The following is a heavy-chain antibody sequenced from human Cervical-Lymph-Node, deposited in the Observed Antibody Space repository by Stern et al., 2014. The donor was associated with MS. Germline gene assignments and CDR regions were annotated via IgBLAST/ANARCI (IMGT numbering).Heavy chain of an antibody. D-gene: IGHD2-2*03. Sequence: QMQLVQSGGGVVQPGRSLRLSCAASGFTFSSYGMHWVRQAPGKGLEWVAVIWYDGSNKYYAASVKGRFTISRDNSKNTLYLQMNSLRAEDTAVYYCARDGYCSSTSCYGSDYYYGMDVWGQGTTVTVSS. CDR3: ARDGYCSSTSCYGSDYYYGMDV. J-gene: IGHJ6*02. CDR1: GFTFSSYG. CDR2: IWYDGSNK. V-gene: IGHV3-33*01.